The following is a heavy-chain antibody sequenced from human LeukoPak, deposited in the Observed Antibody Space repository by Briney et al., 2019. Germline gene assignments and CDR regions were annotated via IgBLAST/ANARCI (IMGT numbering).Heavy chain of an antibody. V-gene: IGHV4-59*01. Sequence: PSETLSLTCTVSGGSISSYYWSSIRQPPGKGLEWIGYIYYSGSTNYNPPLKSRVTISVDTSKNQFSLKLSSVTAADTAVYYCARSSGYYFFDYWGQGTLVTVSS. CDR2: IYYSGST. CDR3: ARSSGYYFFDY. D-gene: IGHD3-22*01. J-gene: IGHJ4*02. CDR1: GGSISSYY.